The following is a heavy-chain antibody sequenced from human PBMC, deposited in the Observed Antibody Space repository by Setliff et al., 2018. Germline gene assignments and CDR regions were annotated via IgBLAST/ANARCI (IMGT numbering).Heavy chain of an antibody. D-gene: IGHD3-22*01. CDR2: IYYSGSN. Sequence: KASETLSLTCTVSGGSISSSSYYWGWLRQPPGKGLGWIGSIYYSGSNYYNPSLKSRVTRSVDTSKNQFSLKLSSVTAADTAVYYCARRRRDDSSGYYYVGLFDPWGQGTLVTVSS. CDR3: ARRRRDDSSGYYYVGLFDP. V-gene: IGHV4-39*01. J-gene: IGHJ5*02. CDR1: GGSISSSSYY.